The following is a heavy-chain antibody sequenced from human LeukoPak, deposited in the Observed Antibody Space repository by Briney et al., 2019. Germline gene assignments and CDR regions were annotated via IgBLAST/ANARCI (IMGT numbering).Heavy chain of an antibody. CDR2: ISGSGGST. CDR1: GFTFSSYA. D-gene: IGHD3-10*01. CDR3: ARTPYYYGSGSYFDY. Sequence: GGSLRLSCAASGFTFSSYAMSWVRQAPGKGLEWVSAISGSGGSTYYADSVKGRFTISRDNSKNTLYLQMNSLRAEDTAVYYCARTPYYYGSGSYFDYWGQGTLVTVSS. V-gene: IGHV3-23*01. J-gene: IGHJ4*02.